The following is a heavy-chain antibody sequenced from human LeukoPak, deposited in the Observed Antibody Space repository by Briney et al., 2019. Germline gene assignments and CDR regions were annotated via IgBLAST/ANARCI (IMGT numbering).Heavy chain of an antibody. CDR2: INANSGAP. J-gene: IGHJ4*02. D-gene: IGHD3-22*01. Sequence: ASVKVSCKASVYTFTGYFMHWVRQAPGQGLEWMGWINANSGAPNYAQQFQGRVTMTRDTSISTAYMELSRLTSDDTAVYYCVRVAYDSSGYYLYYLFDYWGQGSLVTVSS. CDR3: VRVAYDSSGYYLYYLFDY. CDR1: VYTFTGYF. V-gene: IGHV1-2*02.